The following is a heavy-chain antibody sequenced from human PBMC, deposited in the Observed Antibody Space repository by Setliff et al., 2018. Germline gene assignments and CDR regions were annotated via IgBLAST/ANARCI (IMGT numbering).Heavy chain of an antibody. CDR2: IHVDGYRT. Sequence: SCAASGFTLRNSGMHWVRQAPGRGLEWVSSIHVDGYRTFYADSVKGRFTISRDNSRNTLYLEMNSLRAEDTASYYCARDPNGDYVGAFDPWGQGILVTVSS. CDR3: ARDPNGDYVGAFDP. J-gene: IGHJ5*02. D-gene: IGHD4-17*01. CDR1: GFTLRNSG. V-gene: IGHV3-23*01.